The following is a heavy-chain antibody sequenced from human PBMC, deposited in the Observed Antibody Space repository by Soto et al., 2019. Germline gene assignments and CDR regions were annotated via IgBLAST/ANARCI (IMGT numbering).Heavy chain of an antibody. CDR3: AGELLGDRSGFQGGGDY. D-gene: IGHD3-22*01. CDR1: GFTFNNYG. V-gene: IGHV3-30*03. J-gene: IGHJ4*02. Sequence: QVQLVESGGGVVQPGRSLRLSCAASGFTFNNYGMHWVRQAPGEGLEWVSIISYDGSNKYYADSVMGRFTISRDNSKNTLKLQLNSLRDEDTAVDDCAGELLGDRSGFQGGGDYWGPGTLVSLYS. CDR2: ISYDGSNK.